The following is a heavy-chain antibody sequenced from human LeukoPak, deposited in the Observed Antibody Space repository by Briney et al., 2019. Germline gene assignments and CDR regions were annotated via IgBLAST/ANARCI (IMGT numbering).Heavy chain of an antibody. CDR3: ARDHSGLLWSRGWPDAFDI. CDR1: GYTFTGYY. J-gene: IGHJ3*02. D-gene: IGHD2-21*02. CDR2: INPNSGGT. Sequence: RASVKVSCKASGYTFTGYYMHWVRQAPGQGLEWMGWINPNSGGTNYAQKFQGRVTMTRDTSISTAYMELSRLRSDDTAVYYCARDHSGLLWSRGWPDAFDIWGQGTMVTVSS. V-gene: IGHV1-2*02.